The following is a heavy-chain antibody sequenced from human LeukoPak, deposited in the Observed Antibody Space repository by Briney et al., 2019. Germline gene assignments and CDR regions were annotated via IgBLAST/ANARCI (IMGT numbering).Heavy chain of an antibody. J-gene: IGHJ6*02. CDR3: ARGPRGSTVTKTRPYGMDV. D-gene: IGHD4-17*01. Sequence: PSGTLSLTCAVSGGSISSSNWWSWVRQPPGKGLEWIGEIYHSGSTNYNPSLKSRVTISVDKSKNQFSLKLSSVTAADTAVYYCARGPRGSTVTKTRPYGMDVWGQGTTVTVSS. CDR2: IYHSGST. V-gene: IGHV4-4*02. CDR1: GGSISSSNW.